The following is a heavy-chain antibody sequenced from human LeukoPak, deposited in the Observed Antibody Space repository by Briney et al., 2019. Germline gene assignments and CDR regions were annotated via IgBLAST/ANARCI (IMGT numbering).Heavy chain of an antibody. CDR1: GYTFTSYG. J-gene: IGHJ4*02. D-gene: IGHD3-22*01. CDR2: ISAYNGNT. CDR3: ARGVDYYENSGTIDY. V-gene: IGHV1-18*01. Sequence: GASVKVSCKASGYTFTSYGISWVRQAPGQGLEWMGWISAYNGNTNYAQKLQGRVTMTTDTSTSTAYMELRSLRSDDTAVYYCARGVDYYENSGTIDYWGQGTLVTVSS.